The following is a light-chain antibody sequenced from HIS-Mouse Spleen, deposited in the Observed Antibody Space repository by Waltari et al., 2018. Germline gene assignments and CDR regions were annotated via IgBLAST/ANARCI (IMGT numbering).Light chain of an antibody. CDR3: QSADSSGTYPVV. J-gene: IGLJ2*01. V-gene: IGLV3-25*03. CDR1: ALPKQY. CDR2: KDS. Sequence: SYELTQPPSVSVSPGQTARITCSGDALPKQYAYWYQQKPGQAPVLVIYKDSERPSGIPGRFSGSSSGTTVTLTISGVQAEDEADYYCQSADSSGTYPVVFGGGTKLTVL.